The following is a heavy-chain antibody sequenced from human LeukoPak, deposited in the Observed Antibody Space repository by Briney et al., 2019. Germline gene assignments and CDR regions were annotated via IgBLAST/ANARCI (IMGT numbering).Heavy chain of an antibody. J-gene: IGHJ4*02. D-gene: IGHD3-22*01. CDR1: GGSISSSSYY. CDR2: IYYSGST. Sequence: KSSETLSLTCTVSGGSISSSSYYWGWIRQPPGKGLEWIGSIYYSGSTYYNPSLKSRVTISVDTSKNQFSLKLSSVTAADTAVYYCAAYYDSSGYYYGDYWGQGTLVTVSS. V-gene: IGHV4-39*01. CDR3: AAYYDSSGYYYGDY.